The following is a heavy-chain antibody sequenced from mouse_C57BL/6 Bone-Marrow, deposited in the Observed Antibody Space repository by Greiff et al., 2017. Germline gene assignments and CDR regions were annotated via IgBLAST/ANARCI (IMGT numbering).Heavy chain of an antibody. V-gene: IGHV1-69*01. D-gene: IGHD1-1*01. CDR2: IDPSDSYT. J-gene: IGHJ2*01. CDR3: GRRGVVATYYFDY. CDR1: GYTFTSYW. Sequence: QVQLQQSGAELVMPGASVKLSCKASGYTFTSYWMHWVKQRPGQGLEWIGEIDPSDSYTNYNQKFKGKSTLTVDKSSSTAYMQLSRLTSEDSAVYYCGRRGVVATYYFDYWGQGT.